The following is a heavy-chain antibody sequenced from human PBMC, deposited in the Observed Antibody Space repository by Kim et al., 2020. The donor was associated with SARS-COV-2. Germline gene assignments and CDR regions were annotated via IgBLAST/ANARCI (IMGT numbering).Heavy chain of an antibody. Sequence: GGSLRLSCAASGFTFSIYAMAWVRQAPGKGLEWVSGMRGRTESTYYAKSARGRFTISRDKSKTTMYPQMNSLTAEITAVYLCERDHSGYYYFDYLGQG. CDR3: ERDHSGYYYFDY. CDR1: GFTFSIYA. CDR2: MRGRTEST. V-gene: IGHV3-23*01. D-gene: IGHD5-12*01. J-gene: IGHJ4*02.